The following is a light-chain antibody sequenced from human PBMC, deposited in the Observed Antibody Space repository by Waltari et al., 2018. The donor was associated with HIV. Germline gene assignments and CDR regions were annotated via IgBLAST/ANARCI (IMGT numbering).Light chain of an antibody. CDR3: GTWDTSLSAGV. CDR1: SSNIANNY. Sequence: QSVLTQPPAVSAAPGQTVTISCSGSSSNIANNYVSWYQQLPGTPPKLLSYDNNRRSSGIPDRFSGSKSGTSATLAIAGLQTGDEADYYGGTWDTSLSAGVFGGGTKVTVL. J-gene: IGLJ2*01. CDR2: DNN. V-gene: IGLV1-51*01.